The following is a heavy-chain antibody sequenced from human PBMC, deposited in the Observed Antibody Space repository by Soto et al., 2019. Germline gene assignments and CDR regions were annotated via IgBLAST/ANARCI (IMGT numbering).Heavy chain of an antibody. CDR1: GGSISSSSYY. J-gene: IGHJ4*02. Sequence: QLQLQESGPGLVKPSETLSLTCTVSGGSISSSSYYWGWIRQPPGKGLEWIGSIDYSGRTYYNPSLKSRVTITVDTTKDQFALKRSSVTAADAAVYYCARRRNRPLVDYWGQGTLVTVSS. CDR3: ARRRNRPLVDY. V-gene: IGHV4-39*01. CDR2: IDYSGRT.